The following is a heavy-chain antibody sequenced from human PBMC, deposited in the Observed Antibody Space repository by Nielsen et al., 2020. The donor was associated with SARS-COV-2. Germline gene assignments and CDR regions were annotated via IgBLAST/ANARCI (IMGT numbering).Heavy chain of an antibody. CDR2: ISWNSGSI. V-gene: IGHV3-9*01. D-gene: IGHD6-13*01. Sequence: SLKISCAASGFTFDDYAMHWFRQAPGKGLEWVSGISWNSGSIGYADSVKGRFTISRDNAKNSLSLQMNSLRAEDTALYYCAKDGSSSWYQETYFDYWGQGTLVTVSS. J-gene: IGHJ4*02. CDR1: GFTFDDYA. CDR3: AKDGSSSWYQETYFDY.